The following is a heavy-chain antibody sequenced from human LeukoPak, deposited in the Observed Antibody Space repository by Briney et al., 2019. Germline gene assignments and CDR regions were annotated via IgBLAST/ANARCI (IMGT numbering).Heavy chain of an antibody. CDR2: ISSGSTYM. CDR1: GFTFSTYN. Sequence: GGSPRLSCAASGFTFSTYNINWVRQAPGKGLEWVSSISSGSTYMYYADSVKGRFTISRDNAKNSLYLQMNSLRAEDTAVYYCARDPGVVDYWGQGTLVTVSS. J-gene: IGHJ4*02. CDR3: ARDPGVVDY. V-gene: IGHV3-21*01.